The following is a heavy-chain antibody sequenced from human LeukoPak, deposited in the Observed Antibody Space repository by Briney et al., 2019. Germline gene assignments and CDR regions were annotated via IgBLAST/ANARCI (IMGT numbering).Heavy chain of an antibody. Sequence: PGGSLRLSCAASGFTFSSYSMNWVRQAPGKGLEWVSSISSSSSYIYYADSVKGRFTISRDNAKDSLYLQMNSLRAEDTAVYYCARGDTFGSGSYSTPSGYYGMDVWGQGTTVTVSS. CDR1: GFTFSSYS. V-gene: IGHV3-21*01. D-gene: IGHD3-10*01. J-gene: IGHJ6*02. CDR2: ISSSSSYI. CDR3: ARGDTFGSGSYSTPSGYYGMDV.